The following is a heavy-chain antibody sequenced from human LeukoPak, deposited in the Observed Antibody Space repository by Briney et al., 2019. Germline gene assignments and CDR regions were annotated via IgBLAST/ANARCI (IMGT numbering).Heavy chain of an antibody. Sequence: PGGSLRLSCAASGFTFDGYGMSWVRQAPGKGLEWVSGINWNGGSTGYADSVKGRFTISRDNAKNSLYLQMNSLRAEDTALYYCAREWYCSGGSCYVPFDYWGQGTLVTVSS. V-gene: IGHV3-20*04. D-gene: IGHD2-15*01. CDR3: AREWYCSGGSCYVPFDY. CDR2: INWNGGST. J-gene: IGHJ4*02. CDR1: GFTFDGYG.